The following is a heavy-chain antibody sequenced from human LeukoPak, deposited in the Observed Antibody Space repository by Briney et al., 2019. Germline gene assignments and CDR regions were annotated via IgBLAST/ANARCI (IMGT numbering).Heavy chain of an antibody. J-gene: IGHJ4*02. CDR2: IYYSGST. D-gene: IGHD6-19*01. Sequence: PSETLSLTCTVSGGSTSSNSYYWGWIRQPPGKGLEWIGSIYYSGSTYYNPSLKSRVTISVDTSKNQFSLKLSSVTAADTAVYYCARHSGQWLGWGQGTLVTVSS. CDR1: GGSTSSNSYY. V-gene: IGHV4-39*01. CDR3: ARHSGQWLG.